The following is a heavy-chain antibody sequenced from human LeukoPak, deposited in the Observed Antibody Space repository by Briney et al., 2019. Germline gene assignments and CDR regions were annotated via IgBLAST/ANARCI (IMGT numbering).Heavy chain of an antibody. CDR1: GFTFSSCG. Sequence: GGSLRLSCAASGFTFSSCGMHWVRQAPGKGLEWVAVISYDGSNKYYADSVKGRFTISRDNSKNTLYLQMNSLRAEDTAVYYCAKLSGSYTGPFDYWGQGTLVTVSS. V-gene: IGHV3-30*18. CDR2: ISYDGSNK. J-gene: IGHJ4*02. D-gene: IGHD1-26*01. CDR3: AKLSGSYTGPFDY.